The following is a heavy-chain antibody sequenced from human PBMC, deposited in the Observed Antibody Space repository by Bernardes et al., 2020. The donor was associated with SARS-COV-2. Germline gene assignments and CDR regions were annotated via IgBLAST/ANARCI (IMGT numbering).Heavy chain of an antibody. CDR1: GFNFINYN. J-gene: IGHJ2*01. D-gene: IGHD6-13*01. Sequence: GGSLRLSCAASGFNFINYNMNWVRQAPGKGLEWVSSISGRSSYIYYVDSVKGRFTISRDNAKNTLYLQMNSLRADDTAVYYCGKRDVAAGNWYFDLWGRGTLVTVSS. CDR3: GKRDVAAGNWYFDL. V-gene: IGHV3-21*01. CDR2: ISGRSSYI.